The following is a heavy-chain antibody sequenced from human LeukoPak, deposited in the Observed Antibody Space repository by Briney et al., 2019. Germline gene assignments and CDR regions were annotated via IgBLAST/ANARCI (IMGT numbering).Heavy chain of an antibody. Sequence: PGGSLRLSCAASGFTFDDYAMHWVRQAPGKGLEWVSGISWNSGSIGYADSVKGRFTISRDNSKNTLYLQMNSLRAEDTAVYYCARGRNYDFWGGYRGGYFDYWGQGTLVTVSS. CDR3: ARGRNYDFWGGYRGGYFDY. D-gene: IGHD3-3*01. CDR2: ISWNSGSI. V-gene: IGHV3-9*01. J-gene: IGHJ4*02. CDR1: GFTFDDYA.